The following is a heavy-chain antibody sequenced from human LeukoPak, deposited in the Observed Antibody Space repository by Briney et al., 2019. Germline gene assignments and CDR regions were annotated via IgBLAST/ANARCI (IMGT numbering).Heavy chain of an antibody. V-gene: IGHV3-23*01. CDR3: ARDGSRGYDMDY. J-gene: IGHJ4*02. D-gene: IGHD3-10*01. CDR2: IYENGGTT. CDR1: GFTFRSHA. Sequence: GGSLRLSCVGSGFTFRSHAMSWVRQAPEKGLEFVSGIYENGGTTYYADSVKGRFSISRDNSKNTLYLQMDSLRAEDTAVYYCARDGSRGYDMDYWGQGTLVTVSS.